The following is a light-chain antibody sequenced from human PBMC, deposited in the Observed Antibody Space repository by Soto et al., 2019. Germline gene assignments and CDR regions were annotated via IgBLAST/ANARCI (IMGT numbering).Light chain of an antibody. CDR3: QQTNNFQIT. CDR2: AAS. V-gene: IGKV1-12*01. Sequence: DIQMTQSPSSVSASVGDRVTITCRASQGFRSWLAWYQQKPGKAPKLLIYAASTLESGVPSRFSGSGSGTEFTLTISSLQPEDFATYSCQQTNNFQITFGQGTRLEIK. J-gene: IGKJ5*01. CDR1: QGFRSW.